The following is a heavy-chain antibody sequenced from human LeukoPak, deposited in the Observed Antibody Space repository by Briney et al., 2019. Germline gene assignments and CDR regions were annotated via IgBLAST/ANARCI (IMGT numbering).Heavy chain of an antibody. D-gene: IGHD6-19*01. CDR2: IYYSGST. J-gene: IGHJ4*02. V-gene: IGHV4-59*01. CDR1: GGSISSYY. CDR3: ARDRLGSSLVDS. Sequence: SETLSLTCTVSGGSISSYYWSWIRQSPGKGLEWIGYIYYSGSTNYNPSLKSRVTISGDTSKNQFSLKLSSVTAADTAVYYCARDRLGSSLVDSWGQGTLVTVSS.